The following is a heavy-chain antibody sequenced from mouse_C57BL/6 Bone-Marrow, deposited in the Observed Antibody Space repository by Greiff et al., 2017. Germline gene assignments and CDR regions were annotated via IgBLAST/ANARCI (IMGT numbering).Heavy chain of an antibody. CDR3: SRDLFYYGNYLFYAMDY. CDR2: IDPSDSET. Sequence: QVQLQQPGAELVRPGSSVKLSCKASGYTFTSYWMHWVKQRPIQGLEWIGNIDPSDSETHYNQKFKDKATLTVDKSSRTAYMQLSSLTSEDSAVYYCSRDLFYYGNYLFYAMDYWGQGTSVTVSS. V-gene: IGHV1-52*01. J-gene: IGHJ4*01. CDR1: GYTFTSYW. D-gene: IGHD2-1*01.